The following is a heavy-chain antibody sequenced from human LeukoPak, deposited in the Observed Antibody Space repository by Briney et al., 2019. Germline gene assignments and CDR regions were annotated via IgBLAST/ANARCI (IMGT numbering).Heavy chain of an antibody. D-gene: IGHD6-19*01. Sequence: GGSLRLSCAASGFTFSNFDMHWVRQAPGKGLEWVAHISYDGRNKYDEDSVKGRSTISRDPYKNTLYLQMNSLRAEDTAVYYCAKDQSSGYFDYCGQGTLVTVSS. CDR2: ISYDGRNK. CDR3: AKDQSSGYFDY. CDR1: GFTFSNFD. J-gene: IGHJ4*02. V-gene: IGHV3-30*18.